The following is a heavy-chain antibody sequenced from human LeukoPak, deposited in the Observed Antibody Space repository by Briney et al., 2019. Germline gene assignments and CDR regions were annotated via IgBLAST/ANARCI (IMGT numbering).Heavy chain of an antibody. CDR1: GFTFNNYA. V-gene: IGHV3-23*01. CDR2: ISGTGGGA. J-gene: IGHJ4*03. CDR3: GEGGPQRSSRYHFYY. D-gene: IGHD6-13*01. Sequence: PGGSLRLSCAASGFTFNNYAMTWVRQAPGKGLEWVSTISGTGGGAYYADSVKGRFTISRDNSRNTLYLQMDGLRAEDTAVYYFGEGGPQRSSRYHFYYRGQGNPGTVS.